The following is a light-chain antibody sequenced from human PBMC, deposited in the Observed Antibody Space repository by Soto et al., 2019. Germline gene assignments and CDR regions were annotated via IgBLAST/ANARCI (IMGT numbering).Light chain of an antibody. J-gene: IGKJ1*01. CDR1: ESISSH. V-gene: IGKV3-15*01. CDR3: QQYNYLWT. CDR2: EAS. Sequence: EIVMTQSPATLSVSPGERVTLSCRASESISSHLAWYQQRPGRSPRLLIHEASTRATGISARFSGSGSRTEFTLTISSLQSEDCAFYYCQQYNYLWTFGQGTRVELK.